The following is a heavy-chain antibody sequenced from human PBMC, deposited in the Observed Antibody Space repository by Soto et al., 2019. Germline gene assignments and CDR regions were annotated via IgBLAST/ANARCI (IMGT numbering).Heavy chain of an antibody. CDR3: AREVQVHTPAFVY. CDR1: GGTFNTYA. D-gene: IGHD3-10*01. CDR2: ISPMFGAA. J-gene: IGHJ4*02. V-gene: IGHV1-69*19. Sequence: QVQLVQSGAEMKKPGSSVKVSCQSSGGTFNTYAMTWVRQAPGQGPEWMGDISPMFGAANYAPKFQGRVTITADESTDTSYMQLSSLTSEDTALYFCAREVQVHTPAFVYWGQGTLVTVSS.